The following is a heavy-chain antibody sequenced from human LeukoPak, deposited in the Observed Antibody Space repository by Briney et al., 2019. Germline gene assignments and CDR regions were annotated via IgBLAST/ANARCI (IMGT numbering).Heavy chain of an antibody. D-gene: IGHD5-18*01. V-gene: IGHV3-23*01. Sequence: GGSLRLSCAASGFTFSSYAMGWVRQAPGKGLEWVSAITASGGNTYYADSVKARFTISRDNSKNTLYLQVNSLRAEDTAVYYCAKGNGYSYGRYYFDYWGQGTLVTVSS. J-gene: IGHJ4*02. CDR1: GFTFSSYA. CDR2: ITASGGNT. CDR3: AKGNGYSYGRYYFDY.